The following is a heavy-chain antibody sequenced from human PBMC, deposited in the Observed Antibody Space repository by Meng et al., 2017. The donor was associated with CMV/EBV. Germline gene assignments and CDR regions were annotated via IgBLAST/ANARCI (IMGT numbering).Heavy chain of an antibody. D-gene: IGHD6-13*01. CDR2: IYYSGST. J-gene: IGHJ4*02. Sequence: QVQLQESGPGLVKPSETLSLTCTVSGGSISSYYWSWIRQPPGKGLEWIGYIYYSGSTYYNPSLKSRVTISVDTSKNQFSLKLSSVTAADTAVYYCARAQYSSSCDYWGQGTLVTVSS. CDR1: GGSISSYY. V-gene: IGHV4-30-4*08. CDR3: ARAQYSSSCDY.